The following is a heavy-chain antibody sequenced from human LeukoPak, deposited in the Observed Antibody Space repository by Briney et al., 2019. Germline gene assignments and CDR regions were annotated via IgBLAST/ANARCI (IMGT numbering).Heavy chain of an antibody. CDR1: GGSISSYY. CDR3: ARNYRWLHWDY. V-gene: IGHV4-59*01. CDR2: IYYSGST. Sequence: SEALSLTCTVSGGSISSYYWSWIRQPPGKGLEWIGYIYYSGSTNYNPSLKSRVTISVDTSKNQFSLKLSSVTAADTAVYYCARNYRWLHWDYWGQGTLVTVSS. D-gene: IGHD5-24*01. J-gene: IGHJ4*02.